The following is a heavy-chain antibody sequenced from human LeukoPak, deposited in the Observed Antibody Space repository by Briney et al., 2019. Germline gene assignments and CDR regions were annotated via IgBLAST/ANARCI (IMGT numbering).Heavy chain of an antibody. D-gene: IGHD3-10*01. CDR3: ARHDPGSGTHYYSRNNWFDP. CDR2: IYYSGST. Sequence: SETLSLTXTVSGGSISSSSYYWGWIRQPPGKGLRWMGSIYYSGSTYYNPSLKSRVAISVDTSKNQLSLKLSSVTATDTAVYYCARHDPGSGTHYYSRNNWFDPWGQGTLVTVSS. J-gene: IGHJ5*02. V-gene: IGHV4-39*01. CDR1: GGSISSSSYY.